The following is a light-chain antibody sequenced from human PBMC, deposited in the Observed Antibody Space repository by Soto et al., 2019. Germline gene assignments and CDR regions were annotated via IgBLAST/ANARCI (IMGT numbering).Light chain of an antibody. CDR1: QSISSY. CDR2: AAS. CDR3: QQSYSTPIT. V-gene: IGKV1-39*01. Sequence: DIQMTQSPSSLAASVGDRVTITCRASQSISSYLNWYQQKPGKAPKLLIYAASSLQSGVPSRFSGSGSGTDFTLTISSLQPEYFATYYCQQSYSTPITFGQGTRLEI. J-gene: IGKJ5*01.